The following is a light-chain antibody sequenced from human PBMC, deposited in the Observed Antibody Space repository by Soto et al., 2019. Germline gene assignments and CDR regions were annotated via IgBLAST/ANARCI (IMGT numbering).Light chain of an antibody. CDR2: GAS. J-gene: IGKJ1*01. CDR1: QSVTSY. Sequence: EIVLTQSPGTLSLSPGERATLSCRASQSVTSYLAWYQQKPGQAPRLLIYGASSRATGIPDRFSGSASGTDFTLTISRLEPEDFAVYYCQQYGSSPRTFGQGTKVEIK. CDR3: QQYGSSPRT. V-gene: IGKV3-20*01.